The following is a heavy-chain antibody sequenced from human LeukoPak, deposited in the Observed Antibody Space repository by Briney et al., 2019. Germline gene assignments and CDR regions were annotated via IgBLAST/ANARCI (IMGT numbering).Heavy chain of an antibody. Sequence: SETLSLTCAVYGGSFSGYYWSWIRQPPGKGLEWIGEINHSGSTNYNPSLKSRVTISVDTSKNQFSLKLSSVTAADTAVYYCARGYSYGGVDYWGQGTLVTVSS. V-gene: IGHV4-34*01. CDR2: INHSGST. J-gene: IGHJ4*02. CDR3: ARGYSYGGVDY. D-gene: IGHD5-18*01. CDR1: GGSFSGYY.